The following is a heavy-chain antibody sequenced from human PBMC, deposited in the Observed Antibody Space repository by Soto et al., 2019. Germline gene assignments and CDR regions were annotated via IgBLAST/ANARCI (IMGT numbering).Heavy chain of an antibody. V-gene: IGHV3-49*03. Sequence: GGSLRLSCTASGFTFGDYAMSWFRQAPGKGLEWVGLIRSKAYGGTTEYAASVKGRFTISRDDSKSIAYLQMNSLKTEDTAVYYCTRVGYSSGWYPIYYWGQGTLVTVSS. J-gene: IGHJ4*02. CDR3: TRVGYSSGWYPIYY. CDR1: GFTFGDYA. D-gene: IGHD6-19*01. CDR2: IRSKAYGGTT.